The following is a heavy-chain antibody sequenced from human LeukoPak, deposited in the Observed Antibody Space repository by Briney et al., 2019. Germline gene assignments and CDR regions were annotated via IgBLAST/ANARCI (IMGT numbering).Heavy chain of an antibody. Sequence: PSETLSLTCTVSGGSISSYYWSWIRQPPGKGLEWIGYIHYSGSTNYNPSLKSRVTISVDTSKNQFSLKLSSVTAADTAVYYCARAVAVPINWFDPWGQGTLVTVSS. CDR3: ARAVAVPINWFDP. V-gene: IGHV4-59*01. D-gene: IGHD6-19*01. CDR2: IHYSGST. J-gene: IGHJ5*02. CDR1: GGSISSYY.